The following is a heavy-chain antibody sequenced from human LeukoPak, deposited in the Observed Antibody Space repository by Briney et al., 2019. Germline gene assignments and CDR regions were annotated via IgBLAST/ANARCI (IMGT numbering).Heavy chain of an antibody. CDR3: AGLWLARGY. V-gene: IGHV4-34*01. D-gene: IGHD6-19*01. J-gene: IGHJ4*02. CDR1: GGSFSGYY. CDR2: INHSGST. Sequence: SETLSLTCAVYGGSFSGYYWSWIRQPPGKGLEWIGEINHSGSTNYNPSLKSRVTISVDTSKNQLSLKLSSVTAADTAVYYCAGLWLARGYWGQGTLVAVSS.